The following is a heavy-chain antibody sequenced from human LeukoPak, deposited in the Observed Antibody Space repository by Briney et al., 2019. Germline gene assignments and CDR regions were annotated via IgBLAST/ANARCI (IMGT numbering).Heavy chain of an antibody. D-gene: IGHD2-15*01. CDR3: ARGAATGYYFDF. J-gene: IGHJ4*02. CDR2: INHSGST. Sequence: SETLSLTCAVYGGSFSGYSWSWIRQPPGKGLEWIGEINHSGSTNYNPSLKSRVTISVDTSKNQFSLKLSSVTAADTAVYYCARGAATGYYFDFWGQGTLVTVSS. V-gene: IGHV4-34*01. CDR1: GGSFSGYS.